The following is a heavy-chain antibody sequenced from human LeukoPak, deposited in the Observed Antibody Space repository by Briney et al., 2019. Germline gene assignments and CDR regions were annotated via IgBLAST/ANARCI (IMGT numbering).Heavy chain of an antibody. CDR1: GGSFSGYY. CDR2: INHSGST. V-gene: IGHV4-34*01. Sequence: SETLSLTCAVYGGSFSGYYWSWIRQPPGKGLEWIGEINHSGSTNYNPSLKSRVTISVDTSKNQFSLKLSSVTAADTAVYYCARGITISSYYFDYWGQGTLVTVSS. CDR3: ARGITISSYYFDY. D-gene: IGHD3-3*01. J-gene: IGHJ4*02.